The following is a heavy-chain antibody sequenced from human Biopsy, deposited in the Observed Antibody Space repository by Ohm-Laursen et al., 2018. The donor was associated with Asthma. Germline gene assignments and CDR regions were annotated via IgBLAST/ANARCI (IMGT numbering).Heavy chain of an antibody. J-gene: IGHJ6*02. CDR1: GDSFSNYA. Sequence: AASVKVSCKASGDSFSNYAISWVRQAPGQGLEWMGGIIPIFGTPLYAQRFEGRVTITADESTSTAYMELSSLSSEDTAVYYCARGYSGSDRIVYYYSGLEVWGQGTTVTVSS. V-gene: IGHV1-69*13. D-gene: IGHD5-12*01. CDR2: IIPIFGTP. CDR3: ARGYSGSDRIVYYYSGLEV.